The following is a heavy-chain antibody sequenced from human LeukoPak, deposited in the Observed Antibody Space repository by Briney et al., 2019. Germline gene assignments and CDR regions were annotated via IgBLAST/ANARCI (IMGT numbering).Heavy chain of an antibody. J-gene: IGHJ3*02. Sequence: PGGSLRLSCAASGFTFSSYSMNWVRQAPGTGLEWVSSISSSSNYIYYADSVKGRFTISRDSAKNSLYLQMNSLRAEDTAVYYCARTRGTSLRPDAFDIWGQGTMVTVSS. CDR3: ARTRGTSLRPDAFDI. D-gene: IGHD1-26*01. CDR1: GFTFSSYS. V-gene: IGHV3-21*01. CDR2: ISSSSNYI.